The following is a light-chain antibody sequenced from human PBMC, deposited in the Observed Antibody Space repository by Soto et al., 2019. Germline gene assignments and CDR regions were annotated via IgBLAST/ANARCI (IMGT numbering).Light chain of an antibody. Sequence: DIQMTQSPSILSASVGDRVTITCRASQNIRSYLNWYQQKPGKAPKLLIYGASSLQSGVQSRFSGSGSGTDFTLTISSLQPVDFGTYYCQQSYTTPRTFGQGTKVDIK. CDR2: GAS. CDR3: QQSYTTPRT. V-gene: IGKV1-39*01. CDR1: QNIRSY. J-gene: IGKJ1*01.